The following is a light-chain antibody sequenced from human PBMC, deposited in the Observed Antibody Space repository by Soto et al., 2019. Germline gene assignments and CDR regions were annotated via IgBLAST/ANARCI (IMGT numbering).Light chain of an antibody. Sequence: EIVMTQSQAILSVSPGERVTLSCGATQTVSTNLAWYQQVPGQAPRLLIYGTSARATGIPARFSGSGSGTEFTLTISSLQSDDFAIFSCQQYNNWPWTFGQGTKVEVK. V-gene: IGKV3-15*01. CDR1: QTVSTN. J-gene: IGKJ1*01. CDR2: GTS. CDR3: QQYNNWPWT.